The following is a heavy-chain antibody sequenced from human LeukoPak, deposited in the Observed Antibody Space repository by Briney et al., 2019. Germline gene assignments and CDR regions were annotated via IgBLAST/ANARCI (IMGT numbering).Heavy chain of an antibody. Sequence: SETLSLTCAVYGGSFSGYYWSWIRQPPGKGLEWIGEINHSGSTNYNPSLKSRVTISVDTPKNQLSLKLSSVTAADTAVYYCARLPRRYSSGWYGDFDYWGQGTLVTVSS. V-gene: IGHV4-34*01. D-gene: IGHD6-19*01. CDR2: INHSGST. J-gene: IGHJ4*02. CDR3: ARLPRRYSSGWYGDFDY. CDR1: GGSFSGYY.